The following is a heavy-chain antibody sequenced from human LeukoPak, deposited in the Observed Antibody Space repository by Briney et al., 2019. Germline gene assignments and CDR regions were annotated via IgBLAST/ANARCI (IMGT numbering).Heavy chain of an antibody. D-gene: IGHD2-2*01. J-gene: IGHJ4*02. CDR2: ISSSGSTI. CDR3: ASGPDHIVVVPAAITMPILEYM. Sequence: GGSLRLSCAASGFTFSDYYMSWIRQAPGKGLEWVSYISSSGSTIYYADSVKGRFTISRDNAKNSLYLQMNSLRAEDTAVYYCASGPDHIVVVPAAITMPILEYMWGQGTLVTVSS. CDR1: GFTFSDYY. V-gene: IGHV3-11*01.